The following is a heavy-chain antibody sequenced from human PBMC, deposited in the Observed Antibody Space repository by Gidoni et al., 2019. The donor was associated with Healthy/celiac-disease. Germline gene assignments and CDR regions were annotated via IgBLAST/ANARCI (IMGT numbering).Heavy chain of an antibody. J-gene: IGHJ4*02. CDR1: GFPFSSYG. D-gene: IGHD2-2*02. CDR2: ISYDGSNK. Sequence: QVQLVESGGGVVQPGRSLILSCAASGFPFSSYGMHWVRQAPGKGLEWVAVISYDGSNKYDADSVKGRFTISRDNSKNTLYLQMNSLRAEDTAVYYCAKEAMHCSSTSCYKALDYWGQGTLVTVSS. CDR3: AKEAMHCSSTSCYKALDY. V-gene: IGHV3-30*18.